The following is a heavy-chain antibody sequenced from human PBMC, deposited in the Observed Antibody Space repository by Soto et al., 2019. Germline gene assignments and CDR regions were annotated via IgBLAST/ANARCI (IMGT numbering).Heavy chain of an antibody. Sequence: ASVKVSCKASGYTFTSYGISWVRQAPGQGLEWMGWISAYNGNTNYAQKLQGRVTMTTDTSTSTAYMELRSLRSDDTAVYYCARDPVYCSSTSCSSYYYYYGMDVWGQGTTVNVSS. D-gene: IGHD2-2*01. CDR1: GYTFTSYG. CDR3: ARDPVYCSSTSCSSYYYYYGMDV. J-gene: IGHJ6*02. CDR2: ISAYNGNT. V-gene: IGHV1-18*04.